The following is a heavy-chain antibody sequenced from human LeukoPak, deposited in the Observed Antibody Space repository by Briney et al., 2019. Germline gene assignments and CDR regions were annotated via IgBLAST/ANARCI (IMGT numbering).Heavy chain of an antibody. V-gene: IGHV3-7*01. CDR1: GFTFSSYW. Sequence: PGGSLRLSCAASGFTFSSYWMSWVRQAPGKGLEWVANIKQDGSEKYYVDSVKGRFTISRDNAKNSLYLQMNSLRAADTAVFYCARGGSTAPFCSGYYLPIYYYYYYMDVWGKGTTVTVSS. CDR3: ARGGSTAPFCSGYYLPIYYYYYYMDV. D-gene: IGHD3-3*01. CDR2: IKQDGSEK. J-gene: IGHJ6*03.